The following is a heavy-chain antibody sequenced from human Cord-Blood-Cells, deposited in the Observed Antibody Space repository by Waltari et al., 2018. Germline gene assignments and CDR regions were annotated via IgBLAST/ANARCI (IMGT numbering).Heavy chain of an antibody. Sequence: QLQLQESGPGLVKPSETLSLTCTVSGGSISSSSYYWGWIRQPPGKGLDWIGSIYYSGSTYDNPSLKSRVTISVDTSKNQFALKLSSVTAADTAVYYCASTAPYYYDSSGYYYFDYWGQGTLVTVSS. CDR3: ASTAPYYYDSSGYYYFDY. J-gene: IGHJ4*02. D-gene: IGHD3-22*01. V-gene: IGHV4-39*01. CDR2: IYYSGST. CDR1: GGSISSSSYY.